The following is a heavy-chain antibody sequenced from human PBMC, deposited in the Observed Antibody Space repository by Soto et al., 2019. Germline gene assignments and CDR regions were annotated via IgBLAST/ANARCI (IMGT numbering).Heavy chain of an antibody. CDR1: GFTFSNAW. D-gene: IGHD3-10*01. Sequence: EVQLVESGGGLVKPGGSLRLSCAASGFTFSNAWMNWVRQAPGKGLEWVGRIKSKTDGGTTDYAAPVKGRFTISRDDSKNTLYLQMNSLKTEDTAVYYCSTADQWFGILYFDYWGQGTLVTVSS. J-gene: IGHJ4*02. V-gene: IGHV3-15*07. CDR2: IKSKTDGGTT. CDR3: STADQWFGILYFDY.